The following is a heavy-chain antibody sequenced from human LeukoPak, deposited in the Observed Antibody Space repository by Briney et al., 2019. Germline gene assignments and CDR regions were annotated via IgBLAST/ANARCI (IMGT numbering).Heavy chain of an antibody. CDR3: AKEPIIPMVRGPYYFDY. Sequence: PGGSLRLSCAGSGFTFRRYAMNWVRQAPGKGLEWVSAISGSDDSKTYYAASVKGRFTISRDNSKNTLYLQMNSLRAEDTAVYYCAKEPIIPMVRGPYYFDYWGQGTLVTVSS. CDR1: GFTFRRYA. V-gene: IGHV3-23*01. CDR2: ISGSDDSKT. J-gene: IGHJ4*02. D-gene: IGHD3-10*01.